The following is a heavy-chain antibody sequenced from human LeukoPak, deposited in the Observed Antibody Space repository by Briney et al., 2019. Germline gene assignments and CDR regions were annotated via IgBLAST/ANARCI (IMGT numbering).Heavy chain of an antibody. CDR3: ARGQLGYYYDSSGSQYYYYYYGMDV. CDR1: GGSISSYY. V-gene: IGHV4-59*01. CDR2: IYYSGST. J-gene: IGHJ6*02. D-gene: IGHD3-22*01. Sequence: PSETLSLTCTVSGGSISSYYWSWIRQPPGKGLEWIGYIYYSGSTNYNPSLKSRVTISVDTSKNQFSLKLSSVTAADTAVYYCARGQLGYYYDSSGSQYYYYYYGMDVWGQGTTVTVSS.